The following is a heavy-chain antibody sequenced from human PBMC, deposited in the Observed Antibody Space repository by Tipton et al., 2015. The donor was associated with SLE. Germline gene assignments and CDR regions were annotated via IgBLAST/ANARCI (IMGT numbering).Heavy chain of an antibody. V-gene: IGHV3-48*03. D-gene: IGHD3-3*01. Sequence: SLRLSCAASGFRFRTSNMNWVRQAPGKGLEWVSFISSSGVSIYYADSVRGRFTVSRDNAKNSLYLQMTSLRAEDTAVYYCTRGDSGAYYSSPDYIDYWGQGTLATVSS. J-gene: IGHJ4*02. CDR3: TRGDSGAYYSSPDYIDY. CDR2: ISSSGVSI. CDR1: GFRFRTSN.